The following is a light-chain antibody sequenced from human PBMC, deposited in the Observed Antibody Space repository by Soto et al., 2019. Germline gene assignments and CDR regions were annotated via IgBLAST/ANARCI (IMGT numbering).Light chain of an antibody. CDR3: QSYDSSLRGVV. J-gene: IGLJ2*01. Sequence: QAVVTQPPSVSGAPGQRVTISCTGSSSNIGAGYEVHWYHQLPGRAPKLLISGKSNRPSGVPDRFSGSKSGTSASLAITGLQAEDEADYYCQSYDSSLRGVVFGGGTKLTVL. CDR1: SSNIGAGYE. V-gene: IGLV1-40*01. CDR2: GKS.